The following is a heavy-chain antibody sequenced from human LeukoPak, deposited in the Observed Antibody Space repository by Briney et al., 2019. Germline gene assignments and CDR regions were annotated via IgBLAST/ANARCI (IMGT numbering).Heavy chain of an antibody. CDR3: AKVDAMDPYYYYVTYV. CDR1: RFTFCSYG. D-gene: IGHD5-18*01. J-gene: IGHJ6*02. Sequence: GGSLRLSCAASRFTFCSYGMSWVRQAPGKGLEWVSAISGSGGSAYYADSVKGRFTISRDNSKNTLFLQMNSLRAEDTAVYYCAKVDAMDPYYYYVTYVWGQGTTVTVSS. V-gene: IGHV3-23*01. CDR2: ISGSGGSA.